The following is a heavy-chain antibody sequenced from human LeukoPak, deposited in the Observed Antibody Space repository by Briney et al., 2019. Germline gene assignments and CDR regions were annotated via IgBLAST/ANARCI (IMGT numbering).Heavy chain of an antibody. Sequence: GVSLRLSCAASGXTFSTYWMHWVRQAPGKGLVWFSRINVDGRTTTYADSGKGRFTIARDNAKNTLYLQMNSLRGEDTAVYYSARTFGNNYGDYWGHGTLVTVSS. D-gene: IGHD5-18*01. CDR1: GXTFSTYW. CDR2: INVDGRTT. CDR3: ARTFGNNYGDY. V-gene: IGHV3-74*01. J-gene: IGHJ4*01.